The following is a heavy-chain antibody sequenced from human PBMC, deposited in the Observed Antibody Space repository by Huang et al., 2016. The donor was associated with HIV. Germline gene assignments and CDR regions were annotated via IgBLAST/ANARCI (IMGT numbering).Heavy chain of an antibody. CDR1: GGSIDNRNSY. CDR2: INYSGTT. J-gene: IGHJ4*02. Sequence: QLQLQESGPGQVKPSETLSLTCTVSGGSIDNRNSYWGWIRQPPGKGLEWIGNINYSGTTYYHPSVKSRVTISVDTSNNQFSLRLDSVTAADTAVYYCARRWDYDFWSGSSYDFGSWGQGTLVTVSS. V-gene: IGHV4-39*01. CDR3: ARRWDYDFWSGSSYDFGS. D-gene: IGHD3-3*01.